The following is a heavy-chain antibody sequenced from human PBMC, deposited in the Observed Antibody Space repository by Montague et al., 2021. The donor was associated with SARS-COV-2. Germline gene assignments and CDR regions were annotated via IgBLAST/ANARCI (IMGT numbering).Heavy chain of an antibody. CDR1: GGSISTYY. CDR2: IYYSGST. Sequence: SETLSLTCTVSGGSISTYYWSWIRQPPGKGLEWFGYIYYSGSTNYSPSLKSRVTISVDTSKNQFSLKLSSVTAADTAVYYCARDGYNAHQNYWYFDLWGRGTLVTVSS. V-gene: IGHV4-59*12. D-gene: IGHD5-24*01. J-gene: IGHJ2*01. CDR3: ARDGYNAHQNYWYFDL.